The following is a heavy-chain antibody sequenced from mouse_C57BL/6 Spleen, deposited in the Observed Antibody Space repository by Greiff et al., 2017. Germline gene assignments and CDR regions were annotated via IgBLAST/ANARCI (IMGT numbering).Heavy chain of an antibody. CDR2: IYPYNGGT. J-gene: IGHJ4*01. CDR3: ARRLLRSCYYAMDD. V-gene: IGHV1-19*01. D-gene: IGHD1-1*01. Sequence: EVKLVESGPVLVTPGASVKMSCKASGYTFTDYYMNWVKQSPGQRLEWLGVIYPYNGGTSYNQKFKGKATLTVDKSSSTAYMELNSLTSEDSAVDYCARRLLRSCYYAMDDWGQGTSVTGSS. CDR1: GYTFTDYY.